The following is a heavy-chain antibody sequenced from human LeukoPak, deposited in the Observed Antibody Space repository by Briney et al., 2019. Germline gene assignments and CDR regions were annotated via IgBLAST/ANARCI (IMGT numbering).Heavy chain of an antibody. Sequence: GGSLRLSCAASGFTFSSYGMNWVRQAPGKGLEWVSYISSSSSTIYYADSVKGRFTISRDNAKNSLYLQMNSLRAEDMAVYYCARDEPNYYYMDVWGKGTTVTVSS. CDR1: GFTFSSYG. V-gene: IGHV3-48*04. CDR2: ISSSSSTI. J-gene: IGHJ6*03. CDR3: ARDEPNYYYMDV.